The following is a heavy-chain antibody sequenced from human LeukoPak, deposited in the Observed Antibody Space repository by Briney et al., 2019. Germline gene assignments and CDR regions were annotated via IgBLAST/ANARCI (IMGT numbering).Heavy chain of an antibody. D-gene: IGHD3-10*01. Sequence: ASVKVSCKASGYTFTSYGITWVRQAPGQGLEWMGWISAYNGNTNYAQNLQGRVTMTTDTSTSTAYMDLRSLRSDDTAVYYCARVKEDGSGSSFDCSGEGSLVSASS. J-gene: IGHJ4*02. CDR1: GYTFTSYG. CDR2: ISAYNGNT. V-gene: IGHV1-18*01. CDR3: ARVKEDGSGSSFDC.